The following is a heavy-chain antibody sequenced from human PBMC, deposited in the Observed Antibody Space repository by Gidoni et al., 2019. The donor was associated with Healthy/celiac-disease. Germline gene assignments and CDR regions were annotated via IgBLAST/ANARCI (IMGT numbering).Heavy chain of an antibody. CDR2: IIPILGIA. D-gene: IGHD3-9*01. CDR3: AREGPPGRAKIFS. CDR1: GGTFSSYA. V-gene: IGHV1-69*04. J-gene: IGHJ4*02. Sequence: QVQLVQSGAEVQKPGSSVTVSCTASGGTFSSYAISWVRQAPGQGLEWMGRIIPILGIANYAQKFQGRVTITADKSTSTAYMERSSLRAEDTAGYYCAREGPPGRAKIFSRGQGTLVTVSS.